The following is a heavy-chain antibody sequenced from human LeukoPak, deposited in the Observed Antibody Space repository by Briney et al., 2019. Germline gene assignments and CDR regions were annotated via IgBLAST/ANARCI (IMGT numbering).Heavy chain of an antibody. CDR1: GYTFTSYY. V-gene: IGHV1-2*02. J-gene: IGHJ4*02. CDR3: ATRVVAGIPYYFDY. D-gene: IGHD6-19*01. CDR2: INPNSGGS. Sequence: ASVKVSCKTSGYTFTSYYMHWVRQAPGQGLEWMAWINPNSGGSNYAQKFQGRVTMTRDTSSSTAYMELSSLRSDDTAVYYCATRVVAGIPYYFDYWGQGTLVTVSS.